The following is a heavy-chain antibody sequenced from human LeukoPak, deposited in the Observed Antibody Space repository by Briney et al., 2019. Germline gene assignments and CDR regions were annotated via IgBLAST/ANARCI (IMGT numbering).Heavy chain of an antibody. CDR2: IYYSGST. Sequence: SETLSLTCTVSGGSISSSSYYWGWIRQPPGKGLEWIGSIYYSGSTYYNPSLKSRVTISVDTSKNQFSLKLSSVTAADTAVYYCAPYYYDSGGYPSGYWGQGTLVTVSS. J-gene: IGHJ4*02. CDR1: GGSISSSSYY. V-gene: IGHV4-39*07. CDR3: APYYYDSGGYPSGY. D-gene: IGHD3-22*01.